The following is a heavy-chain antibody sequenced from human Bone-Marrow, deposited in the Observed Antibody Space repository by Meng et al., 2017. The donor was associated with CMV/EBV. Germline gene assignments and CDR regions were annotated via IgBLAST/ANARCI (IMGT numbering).Heavy chain of an antibody. CDR1: GGSISSYY. J-gene: IGHJ6*02. V-gene: IGHV4-59*01. D-gene: IGHD4-11*01. CDR2: IYYSGST. CDR3: ARDLSGFTVTHPANYYYYGMDV. Sequence: SETLSLTCTVSGGSISSYYWSWIRQPPGKGLEWIGYIYYSGSTNYNPSLKSRVTISVDTSKNQFSLKLSSVTAADTAVYYCARDLSGFTVTHPANYYYYGMDVWGQGTTVTVSS.